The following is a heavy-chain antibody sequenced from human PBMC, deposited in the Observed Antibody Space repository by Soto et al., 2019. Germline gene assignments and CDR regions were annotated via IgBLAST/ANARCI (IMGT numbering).Heavy chain of an antibody. CDR2: ISGSGGST. V-gene: IGHV3-23*01. D-gene: IGHD1-7*01. Sequence: GGSLRLSCAASGFTFSSYAMSWVRQAPGKGLEWVSAISGSGGSTYYADSVKGRFTISRDNAKKTLYLQMNSVRGEDTAVEDGARSIPGTTLFVSWGQGTPVTVPS. J-gene: IGHJ4*02. CDR3: ARSIPGTTLFVS. CDR1: GFTFSSYA.